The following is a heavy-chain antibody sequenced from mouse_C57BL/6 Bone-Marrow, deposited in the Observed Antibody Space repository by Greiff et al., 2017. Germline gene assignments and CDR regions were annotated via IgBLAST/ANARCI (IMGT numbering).Heavy chain of an antibody. CDR2: IDPEDGDT. V-gene: IGHV14-1*01. J-gene: IGHJ3*01. CDR3: TTPFTTVVATRAY. D-gene: IGHD1-1*01. Sequence: EVKLQESGAELVRPGASVKLSCTASGFNIKDYYMHWVKQRPEQGLELIGRIDPEDGDTEYAPKFPGKATMTADTSSNTAYLQLSSLTSEDTAVYYCTTPFTTVVATRAYWGQGTLVTVSA. CDR1: GFNIKDYY.